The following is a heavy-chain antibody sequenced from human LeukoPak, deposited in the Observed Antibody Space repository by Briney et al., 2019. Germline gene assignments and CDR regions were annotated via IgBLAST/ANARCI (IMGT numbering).Heavy chain of an antibody. J-gene: IGHJ3*02. D-gene: IGHD6-13*01. CDR1: GFTFSNYA. CDR3: AKGSSSYYFASDI. V-gene: IGHV3-23*01. CDR2: ISGSGGST. Sequence: GGSLRLSCAASGFTFSNYAMSWVRQAPGKGLEWVSGISGSGGSTYYADSVKGRFTISRDNSKNTLYLQMNSLRAEDTAVYYCAKGSSSYYFASDIWGQGTMVNVSS.